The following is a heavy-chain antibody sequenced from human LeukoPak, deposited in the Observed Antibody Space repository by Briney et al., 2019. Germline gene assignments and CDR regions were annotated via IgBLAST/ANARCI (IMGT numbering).Heavy chain of an antibody. Sequence: GGSLRLSCAASGFTFDDYAMHWVRQAPGKGLEWVSLISGDGGSTYYADSVKGRFTISRDNSKNSLYLQMNSLRTEDTALYYCAKGATLAYCGGDCQNDYWGQGALVTVSS. V-gene: IGHV3-43*02. CDR2: ISGDGGST. D-gene: IGHD2-21*02. J-gene: IGHJ4*02. CDR3: AKGATLAYCGGDCQNDY. CDR1: GFTFDDYA.